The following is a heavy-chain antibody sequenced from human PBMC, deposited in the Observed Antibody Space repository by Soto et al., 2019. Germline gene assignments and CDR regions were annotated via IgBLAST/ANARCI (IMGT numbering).Heavy chain of an antibody. CDR1: GATFSNYA. Sequence: SLQVSCQSSGATFSNYAIIWVRQAHVQVLEWMGGIIPIFGTANYAQKFQGRVTITADKSTSTAYMELSSLRSEDTAVYYCARDNPPMGYYGSGSYYRAFNYCGQGTLVTVAS. V-gene: IGHV1-69*06. CDR3: ARDNPPMGYYGSGSYYRAFNY. CDR2: IIPIFGTA. J-gene: IGHJ4*02. D-gene: IGHD3-10*01.